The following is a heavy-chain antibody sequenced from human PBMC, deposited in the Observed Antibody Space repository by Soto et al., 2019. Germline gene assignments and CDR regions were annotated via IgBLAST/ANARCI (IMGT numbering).Heavy chain of an antibody. V-gene: IGHV3-23*01. J-gene: IGHJ4*02. CDR1: GFTFSSYA. Sequence: GGSLRLSCAASGFTFSSYAMSWVRQAPGKGLEWVSAISGSGGSTYYADSVKGRFTISRDNSKNTLYLQMNSLRAEDTAVYYCAKGIEYSSSSIGDDYWGQGTLVTVSS. CDR3: AKGIEYSSSSIGDDY. CDR2: ISGSGGST. D-gene: IGHD6-6*01.